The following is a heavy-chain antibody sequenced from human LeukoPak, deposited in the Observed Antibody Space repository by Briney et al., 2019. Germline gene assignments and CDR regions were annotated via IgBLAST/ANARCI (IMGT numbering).Heavy chain of an antibody. D-gene: IGHD5-24*01. Sequence: GGSLRLSCTASGFNFSAYGMHWVRQAPGKGLEWVSVIYSGGSTYYADSVKGRFTISRDNSKNTLYLQMNSLRAEDTAVYYCASLGRDGYNYFDYWGQGTLVTVSS. CDR3: ASLGRDGYNYFDY. CDR2: IYSGGST. CDR1: GFNFSAYG. J-gene: IGHJ4*02. V-gene: IGHV3-53*01.